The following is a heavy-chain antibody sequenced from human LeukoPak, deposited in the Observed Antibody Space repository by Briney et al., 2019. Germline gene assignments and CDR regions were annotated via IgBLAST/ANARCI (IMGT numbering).Heavy chain of an antibody. CDR3: AKGGDIVVVPAAMQSGAFDI. CDR2: ISGSGGST. J-gene: IGHJ3*02. CDR1: GFTFSSYA. Sequence: PGGSLRLSCAASGFTFSSYAVSWVRQAPGKGLEWVSAISGSGGSTYYADSVKGRFTISRDNSKNTLYLQMNSLRAEDTAVYYCAKGGDIVVVPAAMQSGAFDIWGQGTMVTVSS. D-gene: IGHD2-2*01. V-gene: IGHV3-23*01.